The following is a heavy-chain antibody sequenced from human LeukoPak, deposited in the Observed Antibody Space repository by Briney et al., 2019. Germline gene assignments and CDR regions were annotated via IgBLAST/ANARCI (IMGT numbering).Heavy chain of an antibody. CDR2: FSSSSSYT. D-gene: IGHD3-22*01. CDR1: GFTFSSYS. V-gene: IGHV3-21*01. J-gene: IGHJ3*02. CDR3: ASPLTMTVDVEAFDI. Sequence: GGSLRLSCAASGFTFSSYSMNWVRQAPGKGLEWVSSFSSSSSYTYYADSVKGRFTISRDNAKNSLYLQMNSLRAEDTAVYYCASPLTMTVDVEAFDIWGQGTMVTVSS.